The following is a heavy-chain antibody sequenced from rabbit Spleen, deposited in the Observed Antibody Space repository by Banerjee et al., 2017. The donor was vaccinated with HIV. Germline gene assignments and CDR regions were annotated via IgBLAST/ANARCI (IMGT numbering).Heavy chain of an antibody. V-gene: IGHV1S45*01. CDR1: GFSFSSNYW. CDR2: IYADSNGST. CDR3: ARGYGGVVNAFNL. J-gene: IGHJ4*01. Sequence: QEQLEESGGGLVQPEGSLTLTCTASGFSFSSNYWICWVRQAPGKGLEWIACIYADSNGSTYYASWAKGRFTISKTSSTTVTLQMTSLTGADTATYFCARGYGGVVNAFNLWGPGTLVTVS. D-gene: IGHD2-1*01.